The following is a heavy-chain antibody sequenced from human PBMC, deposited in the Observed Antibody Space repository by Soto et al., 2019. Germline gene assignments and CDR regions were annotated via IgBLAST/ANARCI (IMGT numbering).Heavy chain of an antibody. Sequence: ASVKVSCKASGYTFTSYAMHWVRQAPGQRLEWMGWINAGNGNTKYSQKFQGRVTIIRDTSASTAYMELSSLRSEDTAVYYCARCGIAAPVITDYYYYYGMDAWGQGTTVTVSS. V-gene: IGHV1-3*01. CDR3: ARCGIAAPVITDYYYYYGMDA. CDR2: INAGNGNT. CDR1: GYTFTSYA. D-gene: IGHD6-6*01. J-gene: IGHJ6*02.